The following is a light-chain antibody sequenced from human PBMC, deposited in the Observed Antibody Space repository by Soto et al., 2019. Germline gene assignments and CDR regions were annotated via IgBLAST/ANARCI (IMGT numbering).Light chain of an antibody. CDR1: QSVSSN. Sequence: EIVMTQSPATLSVSPGERAPLSCRASQSVSSNLAWYRQKPGQAPRLLIYDASTRATGIPARFSGSGSGTEFTLTISSLQSEDFAVYCCQQYNNWPRTFGGGTKGEIK. CDR3: QQYNNWPRT. J-gene: IGKJ4*02. CDR2: DAS. V-gene: IGKV3-15*01.